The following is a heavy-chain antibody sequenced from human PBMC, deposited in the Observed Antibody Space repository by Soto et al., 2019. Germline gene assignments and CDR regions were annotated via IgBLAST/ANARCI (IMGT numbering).Heavy chain of an antibody. V-gene: IGHV4-34*01. CDR3: ARGRWSGYYYGSGSPFDY. D-gene: IGHD3-10*01. J-gene: IGHJ4*02. Sequence: TSETLSLTCAVYGGSFSGYYWSWIRQPPGKGLGWIGEINHSGSTNYNPSLKSRVTISVDTSKNQFSLKLSSVTAADTAVYYCARGRWSGYYYGSGSPFDYWGQGTLVTVSS. CDR2: INHSGST. CDR1: GGSFSGYY.